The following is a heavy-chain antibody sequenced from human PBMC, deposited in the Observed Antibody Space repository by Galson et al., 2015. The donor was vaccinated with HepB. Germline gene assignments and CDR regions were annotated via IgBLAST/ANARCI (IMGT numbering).Heavy chain of an antibody. J-gene: IGHJ4*02. V-gene: IGHV3-23*01. CDR2: IHPSGGRT. Sequence: SLRLSCVASGFTFSYFLMNWVRQAPGKGLEWVSGIHPSGGRTYYADSVKGRFTISRDNSKNTLYLQINSLRAEDTAVYYCAKGVPRYTSGWYLGGVAYFDHWGQGALVAVSS. D-gene: IGHD6-19*01. CDR1: GFTFSYFL. CDR3: AKGVPRYTSGWYLGGVAYFDH.